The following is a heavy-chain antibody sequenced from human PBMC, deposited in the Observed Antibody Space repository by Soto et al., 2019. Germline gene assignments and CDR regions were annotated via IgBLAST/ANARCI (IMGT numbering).Heavy chain of an antibody. J-gene: IGHJ4*02. V-gene: IGHV3-23*01. CDR3: AKGFDYGDTKQIDH. CDR2: ITNTGITT. CDR1: GFDFSTHA. D-gene: IGHD4-17*01. Sequence: GGYLRLSCAASGFDFSTHALTWVRQAPGKGLEWLSSITNTGITTHYADSVKGRFTISRENSRNTLHLQLNNLRVDDTAVYYCAKGFDYGDTKQIDHWGQGTLVTVSS.